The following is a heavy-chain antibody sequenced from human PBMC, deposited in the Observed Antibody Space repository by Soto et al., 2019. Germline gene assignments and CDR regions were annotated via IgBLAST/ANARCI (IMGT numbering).Heavy chain of an antibody. D-gene: IGHD1-1*01. CDR3: ARGTTTSAFSAMDV. Sequence: QVQLVESGGGVVQPGRSLRLSCAASGFTFSNNAMDWVRPAPGKGLEWVAVISYDGSNKYIAESVKGRFTISRDNSKNTLFLQMNSLRAEDTAVYYCARGTTTSAFSAMDVWGPGTTVTVSS. CDR1: GFTFSNNA. J-gene: IGHJ6*02. V-gene: IGHV3-30-3*01. CDR2: ISYDGSNK.